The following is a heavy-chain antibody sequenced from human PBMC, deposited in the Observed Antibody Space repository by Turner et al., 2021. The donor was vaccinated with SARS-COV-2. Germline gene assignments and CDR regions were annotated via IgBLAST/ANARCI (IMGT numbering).Heavy chain of an antibody. CDR1: GFTFSSYS. D-gene: IGHD5-18*01. Sequence: VQLVESGGGLVKPGGSLRLSCAASGFTFSSYSMNWVRQAPGKGLEWVAVISYDGSNKYYADSVKGRFTISRDNSKNTLYLQMNSLRAEDTAVYYCAKGYSYAYYYGLDVWGQGTTVTVSS. CDR2: ISYDGSNK. CDR3: AKGYSYAYYYGLDV. J-gene: IGHJ6*02. V-gene: IGHV3-30*18.